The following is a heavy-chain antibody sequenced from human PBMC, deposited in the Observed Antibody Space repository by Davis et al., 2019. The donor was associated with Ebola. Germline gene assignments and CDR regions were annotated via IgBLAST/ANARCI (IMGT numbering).Heavy chain of an antibody. D-gene: IGHD2-2*01. CDR1: GFTFSDYY. J-gene: IGHJ6*04. V-gene: IGHV3-11*01. CDR3: ARDPIVVPALSSEGGMDV. Sequence: GESLKISCAASGFTFSDYYMSWIRQAPGKGLECVSYISSSGNTIYYADSVKGRFTISRDNAKNSLYLQMNSLRAEDTAVYYCARDPIVVPALSSEGGMDVWGKGTTVTVSA. CDR2: ISSSGNTI.